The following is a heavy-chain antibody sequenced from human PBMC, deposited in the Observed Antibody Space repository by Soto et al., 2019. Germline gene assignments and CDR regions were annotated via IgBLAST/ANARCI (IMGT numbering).Heavy chain of an antibody. D-gene: IGHD6-19*01. CDR3: ARVQGYSSGHFDY. Sequence: QVQLVQSGAEVKKPGSSVKVSCKASGGTFSSYTISWVRQAPGQGLEWMGRIIPILGIANYAQKFQGRVTITADKSTSTAYMELSSLRSEDTAVYYCARVQGYSSGHFDYWGQGTLVTVSS. V-gene: IGHV1-69*02. CDR2: IIPILGIA. J-gene: IGHJ4*02. CDR1: GGTFSSYT.